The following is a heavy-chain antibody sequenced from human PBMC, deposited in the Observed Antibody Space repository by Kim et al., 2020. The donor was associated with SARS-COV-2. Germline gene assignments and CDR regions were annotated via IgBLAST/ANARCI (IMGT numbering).Heavy chain of an antibody. J-gene: IGHJ4*02. Sequence: ADSGEGRFTNSRSNAKNSLYLQMNSVRAEDAAVYYCAREVRGYSGYDDDYWGQGTLVTVSS. CDR3: AREVRGYSGYDDDY. D-gene: IGHD5-12*01. V-gene: IGHV3-21*01.